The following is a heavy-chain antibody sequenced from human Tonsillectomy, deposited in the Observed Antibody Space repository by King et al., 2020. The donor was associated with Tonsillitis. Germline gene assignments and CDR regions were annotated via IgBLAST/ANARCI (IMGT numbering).Heavy chain of an antibody. Sequence: FQLVQSGAEVKKPGASVKVSCKASGYTFTSYGISWVRQAPGQGLEWMGWISGHNGNTKDVQKVQGRVTMTTDTSTSTAYMELRSLRSDDTAVYYCARDHCSSTSCYNWFDPWGQGTLVTVSS. J-gene: IGHJ5*02. CDR1: GYTFTSYG. CDR2: ISGHNGNT. D-gene: IGHD2-2*01. CDR3: ARDHCSSTSCYNWFDP. V-gene: IGHV1-18*01.